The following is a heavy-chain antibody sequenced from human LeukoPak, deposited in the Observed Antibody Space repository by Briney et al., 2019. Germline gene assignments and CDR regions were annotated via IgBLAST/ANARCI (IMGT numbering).Heavy chain of an antibody. Sequence: GASVKVSCKASGYTFTSYAMNWVRQAPGQGLEWMGWINTNTGNPTYAQGFTGRFVFSLDTSVSTAYLQISSLKAEDTAVYYCARDPGIAAAAGFDPWGQGTLVTVSS. D-gene: IGHD6-13*01. V-gene: IGHV7-4-1*02. J-gene: IGHJ5*02. CDR2: INTNTGNP. CDR3: ARDPGIAAAAGFDP. CDR1: GYTFTSYA.